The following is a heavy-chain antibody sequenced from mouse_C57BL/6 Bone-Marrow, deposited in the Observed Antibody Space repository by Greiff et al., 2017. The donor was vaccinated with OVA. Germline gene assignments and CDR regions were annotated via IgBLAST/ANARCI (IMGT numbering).Heavy chain of an antibody. J-gene: IGHJ4*01. CDR3: TSSGTSYAMDY. CDR1: GFTFSDAW. Sequence: EVKLQESGGGLVQPGGSMKLSCAASGFTFSDAWMDWVRQSPEKGLEWVAEIRNKANNHASYYAESVQGRFTISRDDSTRSVYMQMNSFRAEDTGIYYCTSSGTSYAMDYWGQGTSVTVSS. V-gene: IGHV6-6*01. CDR2: IRNKANNHAS. D-gene: IGHD3-2*02.